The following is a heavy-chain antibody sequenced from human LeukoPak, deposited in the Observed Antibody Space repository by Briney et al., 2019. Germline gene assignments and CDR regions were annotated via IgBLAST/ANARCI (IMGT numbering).Heavy chain of an antibody. Sequence: SETLSLTCTVSGGSISSYYWSWIRQPAGKGLECIGRIYTSGSTNYNPSLKSRVTMSVDTSKNQFSLKLSSVTAADTAVYYCARFGYCSSTSCYGDAFDIWGQGTMVTVSS. CDR1: GGSISSYY. D-gene: IGHD2-2*01. J-gene: IGHJ3*02. V-gene: IGHV4-4*07. CDR3: ARFGYCSSTSCYGDAFDI. CDR2: IYTSGST.